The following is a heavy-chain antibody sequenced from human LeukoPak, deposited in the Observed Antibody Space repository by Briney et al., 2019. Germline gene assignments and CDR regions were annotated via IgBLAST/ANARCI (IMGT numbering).Heavy chain of an antibody. V-gene: IGHV4-59*01. Sequence: SETLSLTCTVSGGSISSYYWSWIRQPPGKGLEWIGYIYYSGSTNYNPSLKSRVTISVDTSKNQFSLKLSSVTAADTAVYYCARDLGYSYPADYYYMDVWGKGTTVTVSS. CDR2: IYYSGST. D-gene: IGHD5-18*01. CDR3: ARDLGYSYPADYYYMDV. CDR1: GGSISSYY. J-gene: IGHJ6*03.